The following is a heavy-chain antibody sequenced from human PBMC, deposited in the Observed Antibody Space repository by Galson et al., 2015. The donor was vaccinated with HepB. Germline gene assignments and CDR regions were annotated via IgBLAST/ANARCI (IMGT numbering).Heavy chain of an antibody. CDR2: ISAYNGNT. Sequence: QSGAEVKKPGASVKVSCKASGYTFTSYGISWVRQAPGQGLEWMGWISAYNGNTNYAQKLQGRVTMTTDTSTSTAYMELRSLRSDDTAVYYCARDSMSAYDFWSGPYYYGMDVWGQGTTVTVSS. V-gene: IGHV1-18*04. CDR1: GYTFTSYG. CDR3: ARDSMSAYDFWSGPYYYGMDV. D-gene: IGHD3-3*01. J-gene: IGHJ6*02.